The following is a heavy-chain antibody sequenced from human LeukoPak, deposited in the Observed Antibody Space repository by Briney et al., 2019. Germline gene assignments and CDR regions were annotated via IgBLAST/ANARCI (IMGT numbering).Heavy chain of an antibody. CDR2: ISGSGATT. Sequence: GGSLRLSCAASGFTFSSSGMSRVRQAPGKGLEWVSTISGSGATTYYADSVKGRFTISRDNSKNTLYLQMNSLRAEDTALYYCAKRAPYYFDYWGQGTLVPVSS. V-gene: IGHV3-23*01. CDR3: AKRAPYYFDY. CDR1: GFTFSSSG. J-gene: IGHJ4*02.